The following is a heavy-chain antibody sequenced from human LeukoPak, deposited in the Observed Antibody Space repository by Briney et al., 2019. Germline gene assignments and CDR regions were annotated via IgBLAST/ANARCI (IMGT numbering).Heavy chain of an antibody. V-gene: IGHV1-46*01. CDR3: ARGYSSSFGGTVDWFDP. CDR2: INPSGGST. Sequence: ASVKVSCKASGYTFTSYYMHWVRQAPGQGLEWMGIINPSGGSTSYARKFQGRVTMTRDMSTSTVYMEPSSLRSEDTAVYYCARGYSSSFGGTVDWFDPWGQGTLVTVSS. CDR1: GYTFTSYY. J-gene: IGHJ5*02. D-gene: IGHD6-6*01.